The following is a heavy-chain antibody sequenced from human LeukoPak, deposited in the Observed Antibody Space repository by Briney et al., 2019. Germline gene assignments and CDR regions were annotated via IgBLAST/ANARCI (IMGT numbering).Heavy chain of an antibody. CDR1: GVSFSGYY. V-gene: IGHV4-34*01. Sequence: TASETLSLTCAVYGVSFSGYYWSWIRQPPGKGLEWIGEINHSGSTNYNPSLKSRVTISVDTSKNQFSLKLSSVTAADTAVYYCARAIRRANYYDSSGYYPYWGQGTLVTVSS. D-gene: IGHD3-22*01. CDR2: INHSGST. CDR3: ARAIRRANYYDSSGYYPY. J-gene: IGHJ4*02.